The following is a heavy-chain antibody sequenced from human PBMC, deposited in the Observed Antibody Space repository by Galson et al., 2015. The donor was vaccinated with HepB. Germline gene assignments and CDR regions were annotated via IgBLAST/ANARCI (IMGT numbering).Heavy chain of an antibody. V-gene: IGHV3-23*01. Sequence: SLRLSCAASGFSFSSYAMNWVRQAPGKGLEWVSVISGSSGICDRKYYAGSVKGRLTISRDNSKSTLYLQMNSLRAEDTAVYFCAKDRVPSYPQYHFDFWGRGTPVTVSS. J-gene: IGHJ4*02. CDR1: GFSFSSYA. D-gene: IGHD3-16*02. CDR2: ISGSSGICDRK. CDR3: AKDRVPSYPQYHFDF.